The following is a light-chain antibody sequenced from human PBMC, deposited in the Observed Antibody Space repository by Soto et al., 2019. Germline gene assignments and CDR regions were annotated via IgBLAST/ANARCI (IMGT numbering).Light chain of an antibody. Sequence: QSVLTQPPSVSAAPGQKVTISCSGSSSNIGHNYVSWYQQLPGTAPKLLIYDSNKRPSGIPDRFSGSKSGTSATLGITGLQTGDEAGYYCGTWDNSLSAVVFGGGTKLTVL. CDR1: SSNIGHNY. CDR3: GTWDNSLSAVV. V-gene: IGLV1-51*01. CDR2: DSN. J-gene: IGLJ2*01.